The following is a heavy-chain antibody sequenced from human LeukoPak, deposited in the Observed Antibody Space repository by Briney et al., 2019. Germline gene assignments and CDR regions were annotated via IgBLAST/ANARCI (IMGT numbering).Heavy chain of an antibody. Sequence: SETLSLTCAVYGGSFSGYYWSWIRQPPGKGLEGIGEINHSGSTNYNPSLKSRVTISVDTSKNQFSLKLSSVTAADTAVYYCARGRFFGLIVVIPAAMIAFDIWGQGTMVTVSS. D-gene: IGHD2-2*01. J-gene: IGHJ3*02. V-gene: IGHV4-34*01. CDR2: INHSGST. CDR1: GGSFSGYY. CDR3: ARGRFFGLIVVIPAAMIAFDI.